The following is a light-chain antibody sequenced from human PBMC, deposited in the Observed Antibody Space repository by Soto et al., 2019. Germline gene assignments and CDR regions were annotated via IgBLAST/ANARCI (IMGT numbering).Light chain of an antibody. CDR2: DAS. CDR3: QQFGDLTFI. CDR1: QDINNY. Sequence: DIKMTQSPSSLSASVGDRVTITCQASQDINNYLNWYQQKPGQAPKLLIYDASGLEVGVPSRFSGGGSGTHFTLTISGLQPEDIATYCCQQFGDLTFIFGQGTRLEIK. J-gene: IGKJ5*01. V-gene: IGKV1-33*01.